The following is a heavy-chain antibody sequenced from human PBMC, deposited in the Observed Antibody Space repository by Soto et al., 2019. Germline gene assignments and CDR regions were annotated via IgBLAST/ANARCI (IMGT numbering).Heavy chain of an antibody. V-gene: IGHV4-59*01. Sequence: SETLSLSGTVSVGSISSYYWTWIRQPPGKGLEWIGYIYSNGRTNYNPSLKSRVTISVDTSKNQFSLKLRSVTAADTAVYYCTSGVNWNDVSDYWGQGTLVTVSS. D-gene: IGHD1-1*01. CDR2: IYSNGRT. CDR1: VGSISSYY. CDR3: TSGVNWNDVSDY. J-gene: IGHJ4*02.